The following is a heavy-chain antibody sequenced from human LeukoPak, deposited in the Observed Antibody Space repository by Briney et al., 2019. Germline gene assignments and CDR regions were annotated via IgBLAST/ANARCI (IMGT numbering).Heavy chain of an antibody. J-gene: IGHJ6*02. D-gene: IGHD2-2*01. CDR2: IYYSGST. Sequence: SETLSLTCTVSGGSISSSSYYWGWIRQPPGKGLEWIGSIYYSGSTYYNPSLKSRVTISVDTSKNQFSLKLSSVTAADTAVYYCARHSIGYCSSTSCSPYYYGMDVWGQGTTVTVSS. CDR1: GGSISSSSYY. CDR3: ARHSIGYCSSTSCSPYYYGMDV. V-gene: IGHV4-39*01.